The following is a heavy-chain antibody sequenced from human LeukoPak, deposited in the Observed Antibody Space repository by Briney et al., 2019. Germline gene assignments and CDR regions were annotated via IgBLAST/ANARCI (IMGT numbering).Heavy chain of an antibody. CDR2: IIPIFGTA. Sequence: RASVKVSCKASGGTFSSYAISWVRQAPGQGLEWMGGIIPIFGTANYAQKFQGRVTITADESTSTAYMEPSSLRSEDTAVYYCARCGVPAAIPLDDYYYGMDVWGQGTTVTVSS. CDR3: ARCGVPAAIPLDDYYYGMDV. V-gene: IGHV1-69*13. CDR1: GGTFSSYA. J-gene: IGHJ6*02. D-gene: IGHD2-2*02.